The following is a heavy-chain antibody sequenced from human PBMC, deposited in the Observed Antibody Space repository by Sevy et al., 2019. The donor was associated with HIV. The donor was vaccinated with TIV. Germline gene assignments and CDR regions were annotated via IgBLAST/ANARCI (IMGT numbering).Heavy chain of an antibody. J-gene: IGHJ6*02. V-gene: IGHV3-23*01. CDR1: GFTFSSYA. CDR3: ARIKGASSSYAMDV. D-gene: IGHD2-2*01. Sequence: GGSLRLSCVASGFTFSSYAMSWVRQAPGKGLEWVSGISGSGGSTFYADSVKGRFTISRDNSNNTLDLQMNSLRAEDTAIYYCARIKGASSSYAMDVWGQGTTVTVSS. CDR2: ISGSGGST.